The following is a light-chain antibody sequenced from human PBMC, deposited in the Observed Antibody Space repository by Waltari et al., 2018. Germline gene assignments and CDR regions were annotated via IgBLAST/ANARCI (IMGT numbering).Light chain of an antibody. Sequence: DIVMTQSPDSLAVSLGERATISCKSSRSILYNSNDKNYLAWYPQKPGQPPKLLMYWASTRESGGPDRVSGSGSGTDFTLTISSLQAEDVAVYYCQQYYSRRTFGQGTKVEIK. J-gene: IGKJ1*01. CDR3: QQYYSRRT. V-gene: IGKV4-1*01. CDR2: WAS. CDR1: RSILYNSNDKNY.